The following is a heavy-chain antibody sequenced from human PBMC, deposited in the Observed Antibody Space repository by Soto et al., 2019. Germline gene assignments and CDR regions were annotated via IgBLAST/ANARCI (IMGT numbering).Heavy chain of an antibody. V-gene: IGHV3-30*18. CDR1: GFTFSSYG. CDR3: AKNQDYWSGYLGGLDY. Sequence: QVQLVESGGGVVQPGRSLRLSCAASGFTFSSYGMHWVRQAPGKGLEWVAVISYDGSNKYYADYVKGRFTISRDNSKNTLYLQVNSLRAEDTAVYYCAKNQDYWSGYLGGLDYWGQGTLVTVSS. CDR2: ISYDGSNK. J-gene: IGHJ4*02. D-gene: IGHD3-3*01.